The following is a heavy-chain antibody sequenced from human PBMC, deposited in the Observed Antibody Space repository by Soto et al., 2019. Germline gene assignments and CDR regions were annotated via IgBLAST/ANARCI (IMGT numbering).Heavy chain of an antibody. Sequence: SETLSLTCTVSGGSISGHDWSWIRQPAGKGLEWIGRFYTSGRTNYNPSLKSRLTMSVDTSKNQFSLKLNSVTAADTAVYYCARAFGGDEYFQHWGQGTLVTVSS. CDR2: FYTSGRT. CDR1: GGSISGHD. CDR3: ARAFGGDEYFQH. J-gene: IGHJ1*01. V-gene: IGHV4-4*07. D-gene: IGHD4-17*01.